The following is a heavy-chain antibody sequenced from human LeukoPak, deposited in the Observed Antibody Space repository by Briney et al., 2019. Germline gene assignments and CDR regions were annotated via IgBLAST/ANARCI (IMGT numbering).Heavy chain of an antibody. CDR1: GGSFSGYY. J-gene: IGHJ3*02. CDR2: INHSGST. V-gene: IGHV4-34*01. D-gene: IGHD3-22*01. CDR3: ARIPTMIVVVITSGAFDI. Sequence: SETLSLTCAVYGGSFSGYYWSWIRQPPGKGLEWIGEINHSGSTNYNPSLKSRVTISVDTSKNQFSLKLSSVTAADTAVYYCARIPTMIVVVITSGAFDIWGQGTMVTVSS.